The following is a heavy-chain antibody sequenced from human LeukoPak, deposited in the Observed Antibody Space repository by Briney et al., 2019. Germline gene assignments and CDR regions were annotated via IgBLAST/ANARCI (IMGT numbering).Heavy chain of an antibody. Sequence: SETLSLTCTVSPDSTTSNFWSWVRQPPGKGLEWIGEIHRSGSTNYNPSLQSRVTISIDRSKNQIALELSSVTASDTAVYYCAREIVGGFNPGAYWGQGTLVTVSS. V-gene: IGHV4-4*02. CDR2: IHRSGST. CDR1: PDSTTSNF. CDR3: AREIVGGFNPGAY. J-gene: IGHJ4*02. D-gene: IGHD1-14*01.